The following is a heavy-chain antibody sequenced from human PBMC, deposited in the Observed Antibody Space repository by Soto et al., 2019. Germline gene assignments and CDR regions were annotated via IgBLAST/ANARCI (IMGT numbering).Heavy chain of an antibody. CDR3: ARDAPGGYCSSTSCYDWFDP. CDR1: GYTFTSYD. Sequence: ASVKVSCKASGYTFTSYDINWVRQATGQGLEWLGWMNPNSGNTGYAQKFQGRVTMTRNTSISTAYMELSSLRSEDTAVYYFARDAPGGYCSSTSCYDWFDPWGQGTLVTVSS. V-gene: IGHV1-8*01. CDR2: MNPNSGNT. D-gene: IGHD2-2*01. J-gene: IGHJ5*02.